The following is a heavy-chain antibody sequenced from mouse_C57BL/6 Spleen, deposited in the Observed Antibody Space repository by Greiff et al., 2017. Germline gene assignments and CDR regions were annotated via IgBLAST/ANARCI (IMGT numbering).Heavy chain of an antibody. CDR2: FYPGGGSI. Sequence: QVQLKESGAELVKPGASVKLSCKASGYTFTEYTIHWVKQRSGQGLEWIGWFYPGGGSIKYNEKFKDKATLTASKSSSTACMELSRLTSVDSAVYFYGRHEGGLAYWGQGTLVTVSA. CDR1: GYTFTEYT. CDR3: GRHEGGLAY. J-gene: IGHJ3*01. V-gene: IGHV1-62-2*01.